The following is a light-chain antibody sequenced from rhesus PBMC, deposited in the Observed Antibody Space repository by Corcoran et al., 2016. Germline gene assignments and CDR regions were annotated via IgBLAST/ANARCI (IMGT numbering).Light chain of an antibody. V-gene: IGKV1S17*01. CDR1: QVLSKN. CDR2: AAS. CDR3: QPGSGIPYT. Sequence: DIQMTQSPSSLSASVGVRVTIPCQASQVLSKNLAWYQLKPRKVPRLLIFAASTLQSGDPPWFTGIGSGTDFTLSISSLRPEDFATCFCQPGSGIPYTFGQGTKVEI. J-gene: IGKJ2*01.